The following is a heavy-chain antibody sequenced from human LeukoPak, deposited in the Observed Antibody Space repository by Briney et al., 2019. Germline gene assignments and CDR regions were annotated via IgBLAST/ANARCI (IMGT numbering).Heavy chain of an antibody. D-gene: IGHD3-10*01. Sequence: ASVKVSCKASGYTFTSYGISWVRQAPGQGLEWMGWISAYNGNTNYAQKLQGRVTMTTDTSTSTAYMELRSLRSDDTAVYYCARDKTGSMVRGSSTVDYWGQGTLVTVSS. J-gene: IGHJ4*02. CDR3: ARDKTGSMVRGSSTVDY. V-gene: IGHV1-18*01. CDR2: ISAYNGNT. CDR1: GYTFTSYG.